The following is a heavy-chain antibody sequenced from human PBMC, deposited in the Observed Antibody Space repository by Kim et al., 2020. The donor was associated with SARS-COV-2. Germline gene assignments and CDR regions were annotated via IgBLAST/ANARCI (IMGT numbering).Heavy chain of an antibody. CDR2: MSPKSGNT. V-gene: IGHV1-8*01. J-gene: IGHJ4*02. CDR1: GYTFTSYD. D-gene: IGHD6-19*01. CDR3: ARSLYISGWSPLDS. Sequence: ASVKVSCKASGYTFTSYDINWVRQATGQGLEWMGWMSPKSGNTGYAQKFQGRVTMTRNTSISTAYMELISLRSEDAAVYYCARSLYISGWSPLDSWGQGTLVAVSS.